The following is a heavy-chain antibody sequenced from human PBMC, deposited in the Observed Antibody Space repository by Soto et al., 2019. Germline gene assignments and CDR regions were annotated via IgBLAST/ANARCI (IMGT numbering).Heavy chain of an antibody. Sequence: QLQLQESGPGLVKPSETLSLTCTVSGGSISSSSYYWGWIRQPPGKGLEWIGSIYYNGSTYYDPSLRSRVAISVDTAKNEFSLQLSFVTAADTAVYYCARRLVGSSWYGNSWFDPWGQGTLVTVSS. V-gene: IGHV4-39*01. CDR1: GGSISSSSYY. J-gene: IGHJ5*02. CDR3: ARRLVGSSWYGNSWFDP. CDR2: IYYNGST. D-gene: IGHD6-13*01.